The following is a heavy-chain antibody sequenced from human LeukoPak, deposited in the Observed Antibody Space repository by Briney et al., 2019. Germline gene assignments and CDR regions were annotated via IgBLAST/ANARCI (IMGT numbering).Heavy chain of an antibody. J-gene: IGHJ6*03. V-gene: IGHV3-7*01. Sequence: GGSLRLSCAASGLTFSDYWMSWARQAPGKGLEWVANIKGDGTEKFYVDSVKGRFTISRDNAKNSLYLQMNSLRAEDTAVYYCAKDWSSSTSCYRDYYYYYMDVWGKGTTVTVSS. CDR1: GLTFSDYW. D-gene: IGHD2-2*02. CDR2: IKGDGTEK. CDR3: AKDWSSSTSCYRDYYYYYMDV.